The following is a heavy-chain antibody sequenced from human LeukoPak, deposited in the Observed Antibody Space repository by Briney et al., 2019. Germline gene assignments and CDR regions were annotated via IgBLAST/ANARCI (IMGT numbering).Heavy chain of an antibody. CDR2: INERGTEE. CDR1: GFSFSSFW. CDR3: ARDEVGVGVTHDY. V-gene: IGHV3-7*01. D-gene: IGHD1-26*01. Sequence: GGSLRLSCGASGFSFSSFWMTWVRQPPGKGLEWVANINERGTEEHYVDSVKGRFTISRDNAKNTLYLQMNSLRAEDTAVYYCARDEVGVGVTHDYWGQGTLVTVSS. J-gene: IGHJ4*02.